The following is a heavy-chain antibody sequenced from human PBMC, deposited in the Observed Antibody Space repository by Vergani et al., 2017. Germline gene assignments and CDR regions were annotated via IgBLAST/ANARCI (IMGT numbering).Heavy chain of an antibody. CDR3: ARVNTETNGHLYYYYDIDV. Sequence: QVQLQQWGGGLLKPSETLSLTCVVNGGSFTSYHWTWIRQSPGEGLEWVGDIDHTGRPDYNPSLKSRLTMSVDKSRNQFSHTLNSVTATDTAIYFCARVNTETNGHLYYYYDIDVWGQGTAVTVS. CDR2: IDHTGRP. CDR1: GGSFTSYH. V-gene: IGHV4-34*01. J-gene: IGHJ6*02. D-gene: IGHD4-11*01.